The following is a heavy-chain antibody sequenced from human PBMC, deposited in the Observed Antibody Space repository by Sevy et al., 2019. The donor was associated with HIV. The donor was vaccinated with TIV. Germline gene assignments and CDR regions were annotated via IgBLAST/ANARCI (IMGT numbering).Heavy chain of an antibody. CDR3: ARAAYYDIFGLDY. V-gene: IGHV1-69*13. J-gene: IGHJ4*02. CDR1: GGTFSSYA. D-gene: IGHD3-9*01. Sequence: ASVKVSCKASGGTFSSYAISWVRQAPGQGLEWMGGIIPIFGTANYAQKFQVRVTITADESTSTAYMELSSLRSEDTAVYYCARAAYYDIFGLDYWGQGTLVTVSS. CDR2: IIPIFGTA.